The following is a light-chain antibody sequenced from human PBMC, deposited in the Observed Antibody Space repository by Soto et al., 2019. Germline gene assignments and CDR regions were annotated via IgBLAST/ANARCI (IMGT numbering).Light chain of an antibody. V-gene: IGKV1-5*01. CDR3: QQYNSYSPYT. Sequence: DIQMTQSPSTLSASVGDRVTITCRASQSISSWLARYQQKPGKAPKLLIYDASSLESGVPSRFSGSRSGTEFTLTISSLQPDDFATYYCQQYNSYSPYTFGQGTKLEIK. CDR1: QSISSW. CDR2: DAS. J-gene: IGKJ2*01.